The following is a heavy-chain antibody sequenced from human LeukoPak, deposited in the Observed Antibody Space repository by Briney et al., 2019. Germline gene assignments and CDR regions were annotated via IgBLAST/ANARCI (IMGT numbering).Heavy chain of an antibody. CDR2: ISASGGST. D-gene: IGHD2/OR15-2a*01. CDR3: AKYVSAKGPPYALDV. Sequence: GGSLRLSCAASEFTFSSYAMQWVRQAPGKGLEWVSGISASGGSTWYADSVKGRFTVSRDNSKNTLYLQMNSLRAEDTAVYYCAKYVSAKGPPYALDVWGQGTTVTVSS. V-gene: IGHV3-23*01. CDR1: EFTFSSYA. J-gene: IGHJ6*02.